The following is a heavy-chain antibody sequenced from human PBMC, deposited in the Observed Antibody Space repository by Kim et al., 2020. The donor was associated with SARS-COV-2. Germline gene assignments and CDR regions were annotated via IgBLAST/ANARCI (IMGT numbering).Heavy chain of an antibody. CDR3: ARDSGSYYVYDAFDI. V-gene: IGHV4-59*01. Sequence: PPLQSRVTISVDTSKNQFSLKLSSVTAADTAVYYCARDSGSYYVYDAFDIWGQGTMVTVSS. D-gene: IGHD1-26*01. J-gene: IGHJ3*02.